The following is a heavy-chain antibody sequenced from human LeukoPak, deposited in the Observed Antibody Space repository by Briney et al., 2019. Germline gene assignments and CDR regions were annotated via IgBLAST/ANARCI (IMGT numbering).Heavy chain of an antibody. CDR1: GFTFSSYS. CDR2: ISTSSSTI. V-gene: IGHV3-48*01. Sequence: GGSLRLSCAASGFTFSSYSMNWVRQAPGKGLEWVSYISTSSSTIYYADSVKGRFTISRDDAKNALYLQMNSLRAEDTAVYYCARDLFHGWYEDYWGQGPLVTVSS. CDR3: ARDLFHGWYEDY. D-gene: IGHD6-19*01. J-gene: IGHJ4*02.